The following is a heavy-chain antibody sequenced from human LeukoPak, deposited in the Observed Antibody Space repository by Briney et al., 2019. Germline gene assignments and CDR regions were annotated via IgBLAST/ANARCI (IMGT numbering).Heavy chain of an antibody. CDR2: IIPIFGTA. Sequence: SVKVSCKASGYTFTSYDINWVRQAPGQGLEWMGGIIPIFGTANYAQKFQGRVTITADESTSTAYMELSSLRSEDTAVYYCARVLRYFDSDAFDIWGQGTMVTVSS. CDR3: ARVLRYFDSDAFDI. D-gene: IGHD3-9*01. V-gene: IGHV1-69*13. CDR1: GYTFTSYD. J-gene: IGHJ3*02.